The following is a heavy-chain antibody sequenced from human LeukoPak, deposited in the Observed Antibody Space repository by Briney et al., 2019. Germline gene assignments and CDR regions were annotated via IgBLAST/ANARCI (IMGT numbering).Heavy chain of an antibody. V-gene: IGHV4-30-4*07. CDR1: GGSISSGGYS. Sequence: MTSETLSLTCAVSGGSISSGGYSWSWLRQPPGKGLEWIGYIYYSGSTYYNPSLKSRVTISVDTSKNQFSLKLSSVTAADTAVYYCARRILGYCSGGSCLVWGQGTMVTVSS. D-gene: IGHD2-15*01. CDR3: ARRILGYCSGGSCLV. J-gene: IGHJ3*01. CDR2: IYYSGST.